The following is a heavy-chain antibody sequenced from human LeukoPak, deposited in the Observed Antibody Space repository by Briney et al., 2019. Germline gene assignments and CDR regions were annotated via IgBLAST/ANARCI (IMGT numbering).Heavy chain of an antibody. V-gene: IGHV3-74*01. CDR3: ARDSAYCGGDCYSFDY. J-gene: IGHJ4*02. D-gene: IGHD2-21*02. CDR1: GFTFRNFW. Sequence: GGSLRLSCAASGFTFRNFWMHWVRQAPGKGLVWVSCINTDGSSTNYADSVKGRFTISRDNAKNTLYLQMNSLRAEDTAVYYCARDSAYCGGDCYSFDYWGQGTLVTVSS. CDR2: INTDGSST.